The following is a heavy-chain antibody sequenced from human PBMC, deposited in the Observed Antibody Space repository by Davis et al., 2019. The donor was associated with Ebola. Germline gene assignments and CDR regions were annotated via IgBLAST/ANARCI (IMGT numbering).Heavy chain of an antibody. V-gene: IGHV3-21*01. J-gene: IGHJ6*02. CDR3: ARDEGGYDRYYYYGMDV. D-gene: IGHD5-12*01. Sequence: GESLKISCAASGFTFSSYSMDWVRQAPGKGLEWVSSISSSSSYIYYADSVKGRFIISRDNAKNSLYLQMNSLRAEDTAVYYCARDEGGYDRYYYYGMDVWGQGTTVTVSS. CDR1: GFTFSSYS. CDR2: ISSSSSYI.